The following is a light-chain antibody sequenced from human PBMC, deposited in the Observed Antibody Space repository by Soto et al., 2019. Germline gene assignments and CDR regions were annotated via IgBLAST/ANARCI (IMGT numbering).Light chain of an antibody. CDR3: TSHACSSRPWV. Sequence: QSALTQPRSVSGSPGQSVTISCTGTSSDVGGYNYVSWYQQHPGKAPKVMIYEVTKRPSGVPDRFSGSKSGNTASLTVSGLQADDEADYYCTSHACSSRPWVFGGGTKLTVL. CDR1: SSDVGGYNY. CDR2: EVT. J-gene: IGLJ3*02. V-gene: IGLV2-8*01.